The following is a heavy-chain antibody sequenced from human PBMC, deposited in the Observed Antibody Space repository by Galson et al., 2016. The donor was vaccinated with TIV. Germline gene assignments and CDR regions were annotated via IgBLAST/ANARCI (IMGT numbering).Heavy chain of an antibody. CDR2: ISSSRSYI. J-gene: IGHJ4*02. V-gene: IGHV3-21*01. CDR3: ARDSSGYGSFDY. D-gene: IGHD5-12*01. Sequence: SLRLSCAASGFTFGSYGMNWVRQAPGKGLEWVSSISSSRSYIYYADSLEGRFTISRDNAKNSLYLQMNSQRAEDTAVYYCARDSSGYGSFDYWGQGTLVTVSS. CDR1: GFTFGSYG.